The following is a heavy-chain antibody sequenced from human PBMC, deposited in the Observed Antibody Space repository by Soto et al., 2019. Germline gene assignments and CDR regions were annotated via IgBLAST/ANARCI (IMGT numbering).Heavy chain of an antibody. Sequence: SETLSLTCTVSGESISSGDHYWSCVRQSPGEGLEWIGFIYYSGNTYYNPSLKSRVSMSVDTSNNQFSLKLNSVTAADTAVYYCARDAGYCNSVSCYPYNMDVWGQGTTVTVSS. V-gene: IGHV4-30-4*01. J-gene: IGHJ6*02. CDR2: IYYSGNT. CDR1: GESISSGDHY. CDR3: ARDAGYCNSVSCYPYNMDV. D-gene: IGHD2-15*01.